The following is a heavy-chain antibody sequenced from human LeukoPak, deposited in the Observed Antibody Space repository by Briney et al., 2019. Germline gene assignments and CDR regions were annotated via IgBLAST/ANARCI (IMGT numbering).Heavy chain of an antibody. CDR3: ARVFIAARLFDY. CDR2: IHTNGNT. J-gene: IGHJ4*02. V-gene: IGHV4-61*02. CDR1: GDSINSGNYY. Sequence: SQTLSLTCTVSGDSINSGNYYWNWIRQPAGKGLEYIGRIHTNGNTDYNPSLKSRVTISVDTSKNQFSLKLNSVIAADTAVYYCARVFIAARLFDYWGQGTLVTVSS. D-gene: IGHD6-6*01.